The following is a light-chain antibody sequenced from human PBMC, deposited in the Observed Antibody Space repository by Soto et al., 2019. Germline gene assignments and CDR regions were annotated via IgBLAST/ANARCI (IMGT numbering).Light chain of an antibody. Sequence: IQLTQSPSPLSASVGDRVTITCRASQDISTYLAWYQQKPGRAPKLLIYSASTLQSGVPSRFSGSGSGTDFTLTISSLQPEDFATYHCQHLKYYPYTFGRGTKLEI. CDR2: SAS. CDR1: QDISTY. V-gene: IGKV1-9*01. CDR3: QHLKYYPYT. J-gene: IGKJ2*01.